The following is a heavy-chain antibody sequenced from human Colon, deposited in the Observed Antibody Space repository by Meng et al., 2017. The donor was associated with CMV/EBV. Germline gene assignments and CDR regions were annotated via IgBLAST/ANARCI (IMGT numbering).Heavy chain of an antibody. V-gene: IGHV3-30*18. J-gene: IGHJ4*02. D-gene: IGHD5-12*01. CDR3: AKDPYGGSGDYLDS. CDR2: IFYDGSKK. CDR1: GFNFGDFA. Sequence: QVRLVESGGGVVQPGKSLRLSCVASGFNFGDFAMHWVRRAPGKGLEWVGIIFYDGSKKNYVDSVEGRFTISRDNSKNTLYLEMNSLRPEDTAVYYCAKDPYGGSGDYLDSWGQGTLVTVSS.